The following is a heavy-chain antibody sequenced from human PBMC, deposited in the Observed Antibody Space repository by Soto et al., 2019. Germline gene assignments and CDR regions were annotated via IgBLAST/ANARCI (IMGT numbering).Heavy chain of an antibody. D-gene: IGHD2-8*02. J-gene: IGHJ4*02. V-gene: IGHV3-23*01. CDR3: AKGGYCTGGTSCYAGSAL. CDR1: GFTFRSFA. CDR2: ISGSGTST. Sequence: GGSLRLSCAASGFTFRSFAMNWVRLAPGRGLEWVAVISGSGTSTYFADSVKGRFTISRDTSKNTLYLQMNSLRAEDTALYYCAKGGYCTGGTSCYAGSALWGQGIQVTVSS.